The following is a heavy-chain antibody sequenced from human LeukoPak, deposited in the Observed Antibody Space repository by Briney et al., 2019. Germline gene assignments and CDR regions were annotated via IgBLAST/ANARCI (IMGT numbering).Heavy chain of an antibody. CDR3: ARLAHYSGYDPTAFDY. CDR1: GGSISSYY. D-gene: IGHD5-12*01. CDR2: IYYSGST. J-gene: IGHJ4*02. Sequence: PSETLSLTCTVSGGSISSYYWSWIRQPPGKGLKWIGYIYYSGSTNYNPSLKSRVTISVDTSKNQFSLKLSSVTAADTAVYYCARLAHYSGYDPTAFDYWGQGTLVTVSS. V-gene: IGHV4-59*01.